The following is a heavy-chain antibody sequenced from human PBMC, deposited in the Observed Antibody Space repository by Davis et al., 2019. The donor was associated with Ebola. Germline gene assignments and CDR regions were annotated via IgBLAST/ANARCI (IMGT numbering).Heavy chain of an antibody. V-gene: IGHV1-2*02. J-gene: IGHJ4*02. Sequence: ASVKVSCKASGYTFTGYYMHWVRQAPGQGLEWMGWINPNSGGTNYAQKFQGRVTMTRDTSISTAYMELSRLRSDDTAVYYCARVGGSGSYGIDYWGQGTLVTVSS. CDR3: ARVGGSGSYGIDY. CDR2: INPNSGGT. D-gene: IGHD3-10*01. CDR1: GYTFTGYY.